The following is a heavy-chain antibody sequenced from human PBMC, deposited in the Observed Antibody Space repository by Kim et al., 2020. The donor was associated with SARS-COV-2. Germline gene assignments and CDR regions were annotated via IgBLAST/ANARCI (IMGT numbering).Heavy chain of an antibody. D-gene: IGHD5-12*01. V-gene: IGHV4-31*03. J-gene: IGHJ5*02. Sequence: SETLSLTCTVSGGSISSGGYYWSWIRQHPGKGLEWIGYIYYSGSTYYNPSLKSRVTISVDTSKNQFSLKLSSVTAAATAVYYCARDTVDIVATRPGWFDPWGQRTLVTVSS. CDR2: IYYSGST. CDR3: ARDTVDIVATRPGWFDP. CDR1: GGSISSGGYY.